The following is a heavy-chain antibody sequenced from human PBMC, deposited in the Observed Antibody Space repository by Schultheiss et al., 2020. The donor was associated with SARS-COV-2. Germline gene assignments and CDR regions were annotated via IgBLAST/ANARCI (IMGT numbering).Heavy chain of an antibody. CDR2: ITSDGGHI. D-gene: IGHD3-10*01. CDR1: GFTFSSYA. V-gene: IGHV3-9*01. Sequence: GGSLRLSCAASGFTFSSYAMSWVRQAPGKGLEWVSGITSDGGHIAYADSVKGRFTISRDNAKRSLYLQMNSLRPDDTALYYCAKDIGERGITMIRGIIRKNYFYYYGMDVWGQGTTVTVSS. J-gene: IGHJ6*02. CDR3: AKDIGERGITMIRGIIRKNYFYYYGMDV.